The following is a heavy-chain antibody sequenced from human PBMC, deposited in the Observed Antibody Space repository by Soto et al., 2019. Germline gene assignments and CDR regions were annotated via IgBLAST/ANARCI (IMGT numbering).Heavy chain of an antibody. D-gene: IGHD2-21*01. Sequence: EVQLVESGGGLVQPGGSLRLSCAASGLTFSSHWMHWVRQAPGKGLVWVSRIDSDGSRTNYADSVKGRFTISRDNAKNTVYLQMNSLRVEETAVYYWARGVRGAYGLDIWGQGTMVTVSS. V-gene: IGHV3-74*01. CDR2: IDSDGSRT. J-gene: IGHJ3*02. CDR1: GLTFSSHW. CDR3: ARGVRGAYGLDI.